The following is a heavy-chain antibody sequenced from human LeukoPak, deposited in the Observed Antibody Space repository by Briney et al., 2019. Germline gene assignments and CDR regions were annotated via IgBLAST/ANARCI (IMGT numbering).Heavy chain of an antibody. D-gene: IGHD6-19*01. CDR3: AKIPADWFDP. J-gene: IGHJ5*02. CDR2: IYYTET. Sequence: SETLSLTCTVSGGSVSNYYWSWIRQSPGKGLEWIGYIYYTETSYNTSLKSRVTISADTSKNQFSLKLYSVTAADTAVYYCAKIPADWFDPWGQGIRVTVSS. CDR1: GGSVSNYY. V-gene: IGHV4-59*08.